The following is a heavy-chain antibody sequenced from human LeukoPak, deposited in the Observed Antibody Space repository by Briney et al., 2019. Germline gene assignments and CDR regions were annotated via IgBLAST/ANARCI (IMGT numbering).Heavy chain of an antibody. J-gene: IGHJ4*02. CDR1: GESLSGYY. CDR2: INHSGST. CDR3: ARGSWPLPSDY. V-gene: IGHV4-34*01. Sequence: SETLSLTCAVYGESLSGYYWSWIRQPPGKGLEWIGEINHSGSTNYNPSLKSRITISVDTSKNQFSLNLSSVTAADTAVYYCARGSWPLPSDYWGQGTLVTVSS. D-gene: IGHD2-15*01.